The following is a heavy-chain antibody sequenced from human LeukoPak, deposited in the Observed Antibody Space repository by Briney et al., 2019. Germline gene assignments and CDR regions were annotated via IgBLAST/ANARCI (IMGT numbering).Heavy chain of an antibody. D-gene: IGHD6-19*01. Sequence: GGSLRLSCAASGFSVSSNYMSWVRQAPGKGLEWVSVIYSGGSAYYADYVGGRFTISRDNYKNTLYLQMNSLRAEATAVYYCARARSSGWYTHPTGIDYWGQGTLVTVSS. CDR2: IYSGGSA. CDR1: GFSVSSNY. J-gene: IGHJ4*02. CDR3: ARARSSGWYTHPTGIDY. V-gene: IGHV3-66*01.